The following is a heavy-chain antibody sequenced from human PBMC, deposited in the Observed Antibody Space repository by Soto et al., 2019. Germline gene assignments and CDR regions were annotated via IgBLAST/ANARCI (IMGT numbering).Heavy chain of an antibody. CDR3: ARGEDYYDSSAYYSSYYYGMDV. V-gene: IGHV1-69*13. J-gene: IGHJ6*02. CDR2: IIPIFGTA. D-gene: IGHD3-22*01. CDR1: GGTFSTYA. Sequence: GASVKVSCKASGGTFSTYAISWVRQAPGQGLEWMGGIIPIFGTANYAQKFQGRVTITADESTSTAYMELSSLRSEDTAVYYCARGEDYYDSSAYYSSYYYGMDVWGQGTTVTVSS.